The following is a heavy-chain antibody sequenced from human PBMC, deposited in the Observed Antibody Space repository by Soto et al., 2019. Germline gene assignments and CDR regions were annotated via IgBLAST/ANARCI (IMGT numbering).Heavy chain of an antibody. J-gene: IGHJ3*02. V-gene: IGHV3-23*01. CDR3: AKDRRLGRRQRDAFDI. CDR1: GFTFSIYA. Sequence: EVQLLESGGGLVQPGGSLRLSCAASGFTFSIYAMSWVRQAPGKGLEWVSAISGSGGSTYYADSVKGRFTISRDNSKNRLYVPMNGLRAEDTAVYYCAKDRRLGRRQRDAFDIWGQGTMVTVSS. CDR2: ISGSGGST. D-gene: IGHD3-10*01.